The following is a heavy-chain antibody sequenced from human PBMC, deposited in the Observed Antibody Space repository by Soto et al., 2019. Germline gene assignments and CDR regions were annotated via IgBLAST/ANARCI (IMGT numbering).Heavy chain of an antibody. CDR1: GFIVSDTY. D-gene: IGHD2-15*01. CDR2: ISNRGDT. J-gene: IGHJ3*02. V-gene: IGHV3-66*01. Sequence: EVQLVESGGGLVQPGGSLRLSCTASGFIVSDTYMNWVRQAPGRGLEWVSVISNRGDTHYADSVRGRFSLSRDIADNTLHLQMNNLRVEDTAVYYCAREPRYCLGVSCSITGDAFDIWGQGTMVTVSS. CDR3: AREPRYCLGVSCSITGDAFDI.